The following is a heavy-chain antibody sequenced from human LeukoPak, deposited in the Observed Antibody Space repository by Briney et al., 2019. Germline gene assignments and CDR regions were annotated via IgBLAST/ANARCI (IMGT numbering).Heavy chain of an antibody. CDR2: INPNSGGT. Sequence: ASVKVSCKASGYTFTGYYMHWLRQAPGQGLEWMGWINPNSGGTNYGQKFQGRVTMTRDTSISTAYMELSRLRSDDTAVYYCARSAYYYDSSGYNDYWGQGTLVTVSS. V-gene: IGHV1-2*02. D-gene: IGHD3-22*01. CDR3: ARSAYYYDSSGYNDY. J-gene: IGHJ4*02. CDR1: GYTFTGYY.